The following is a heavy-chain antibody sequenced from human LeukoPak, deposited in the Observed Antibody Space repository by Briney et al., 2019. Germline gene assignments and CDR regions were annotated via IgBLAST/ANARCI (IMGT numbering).Heavy chain of an antibody. CDR3: AKFSSRLGLIDAFDI. Sequence: GGSLRLSCAASGFTFSGYAMNWVRQAPGKGLEWVAFIRYDGSNAYYADSVKGRFTISRDNSKNTLYLQMNSLRAEDTAVYYCAKFSSRLGLIDAFDIWGQGTMVTVSS. CDR2: IRYDGSNA. V-gene: IGHV3-30*02. CDR1: GFTFSGYA. D-gene: IGHD2-2*01. J-gene: IGHJ3*02.